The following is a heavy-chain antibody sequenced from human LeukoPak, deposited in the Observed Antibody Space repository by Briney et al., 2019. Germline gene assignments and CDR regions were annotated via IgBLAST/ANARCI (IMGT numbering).Heavy chain of an antibody. CDR3: ARDRRDYYDSSGYFGY. Sequence: PGGSLRLSCAASGFTFSSYAMHWVRQAPGKVLEWVAVISYDGSNKYYADSVKGRFTISRDNSKNTLYLQMNSLRAEDTAVYYCARDRRDYYDSSGYFGYWGQGTLVTVSS. CDR2: ISYDGSNK. V-gene: IGHV3-30*04. D-gene: IGHD3-22*01. CDR1: GFTFSSYA. J-gene: IGHJ4*02.